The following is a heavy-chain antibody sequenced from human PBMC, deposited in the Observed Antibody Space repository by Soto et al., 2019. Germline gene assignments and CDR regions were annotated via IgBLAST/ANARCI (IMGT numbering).Heavy chain of an antibody. V-gene: IGHV1-2*04. Sequence: ASVKVSCKASGYTFTGYYIHWVRQAPGQGLEWMGWINPNSGGTNYAQKFQGWVTMTRDTSISTAYMELSRLRSDDTAVYYCASPQTGGDDAFDIWGQGTMVTVSS. CDR3: ASPQTGGDDAFDI. D-gene: IGHD7-27*01. CDR1: GYTFTGYY. CDR2: INPNSGGT. J-gene: IGHJ3*02.